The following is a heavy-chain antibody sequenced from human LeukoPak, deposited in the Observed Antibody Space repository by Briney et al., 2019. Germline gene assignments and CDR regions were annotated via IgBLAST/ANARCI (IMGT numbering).Heavy chain of an antibody. J-gene: IGHJ4*02. V-gene: IGHV1-8*01. CDR2: MNPNSGNT. CDR3: ARGPYYYDSSGSIIDY. Sequence: ASVKVSCKASGYTFTSYGINWVRQATGQGLEWMGWMNPNSGNTGYAQKFQGRVTMTRNTSISTAYMELSSLRSEDTAVYYCARGPYYYDSSGSIIDYWGQGTLVTVSS. D-gene: IGHD3-22*01. CDR1: GYTFTSYG.